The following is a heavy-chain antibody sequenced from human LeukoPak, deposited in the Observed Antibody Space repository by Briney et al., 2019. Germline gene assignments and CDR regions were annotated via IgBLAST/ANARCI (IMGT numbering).Heavy chain of an antibody. CDR2: IYSTGST. Sequence: SQTLSLTCTVSGGSINFYYWSWIRQPAGKGLEWIGRIYSTGSTNYSPSLKSRVTMSVDKSKNQFSLNLSSVTAADTAVYYCARGIADPYSFDSWGQGTLVTVSS. D-gene: IGHD6-13*01. CDR3: ARGIADPYSFDS. J-gene: IGHJ4*02. V-gene: IGHV4-4*07. CDR1: GGSINFYY.